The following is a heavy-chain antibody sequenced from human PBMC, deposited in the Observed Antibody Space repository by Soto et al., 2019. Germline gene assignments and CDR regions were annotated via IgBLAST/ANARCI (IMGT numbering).Heavy chain of an antibody. CDR2: TRNKANSYTT. CDR3: ARCPSRGLVPAGYFDY. V-gene: IGHV3-72*01. D-gene: IGHD6-25*01. CDR1: GFTFSDHY. Sequence: EVQLVESGGGLVQPGGSLRLSCAASGFTFSDHYMDWVRQAPGKGLEWVGRTRNKANSYTTEYAASVKGRFTISRDDSKNSLYLQMNSLKTEDTAVYYCARCPSRGLVPAGYFDYWGQGTLVTVSS. J-gene: IGHJ4*02.